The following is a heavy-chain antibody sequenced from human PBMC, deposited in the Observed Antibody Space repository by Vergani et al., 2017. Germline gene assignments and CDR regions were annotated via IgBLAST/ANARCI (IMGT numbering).Heavy chain of an antibody. V-gene: IGHV3-23*01. CDR2: ISGSGVST. J-gene: IGHJ4*02. Sequence: EVQLLESGGGLVQPGGSLRLSCAASGFTFSSYAMSWVRQAPGKGREWVSAISGSGVSTYYADSVKGRFTISRDNSKNTLYLQMNSLRAEDTAVYYCAKDYSSSWYVSVGNWGQGTLVTVSS. CDR1: GFTFSSYA. CDR3: AKDYSSSWYVSVGN. D-gene: IGHD6-13*01.